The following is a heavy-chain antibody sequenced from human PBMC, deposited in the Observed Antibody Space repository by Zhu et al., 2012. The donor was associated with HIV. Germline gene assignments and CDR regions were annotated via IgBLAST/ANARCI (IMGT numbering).Heavy chain of an antibody. Sequence: QVQLQESGPGLVKPSGTLSLTCAVSGGSISSSNWWSWVRQPPGKGLEWIGEIYHSGSTNYNPSLKSRVTISVDKSKNQFSLKLSSVTAADTAVYYCARSAGYYYGSGRPGDYYYYYYYMDVWGKGTTVTVSS. D-gene: IGHD3-10*01. CDR2: IYHSGST. CDR1: GGSISSSNW. V-gene: IGHV4-4*02. J-gene: IGHJ6*03. CDR3: ARSAGYYYGSGRPGDYYYYYYYMDV.